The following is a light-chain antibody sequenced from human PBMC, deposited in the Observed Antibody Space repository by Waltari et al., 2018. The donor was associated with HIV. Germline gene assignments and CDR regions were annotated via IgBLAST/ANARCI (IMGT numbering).Light chain of an antibody. V-gene: IGLV1-47*01. Sequence: QSVLTQPPSASGTPGQRVTVSSSGSRSNIGSNSVYWYQQLPGTAPKLLIYRNYQRPSGVPDRFSGSKSGTSASLAISGLRSEDEADYYCAAWDGSLSNYVFGTGTKVTVL. J-gene: IGLJ1*01. CDR3: AAWDGSLSNYV. CDR2: RNY. CDR1: RSNIGSNS.